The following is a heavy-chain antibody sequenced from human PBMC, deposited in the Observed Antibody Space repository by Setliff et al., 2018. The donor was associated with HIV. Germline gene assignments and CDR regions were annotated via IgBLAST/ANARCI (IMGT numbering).Heavy chain of an antibody. J-gene: IGHJ3*01. Sequence: ASVKVSCKASGGTFSSDAFSWVRKAPGQGLEWMGRIIPVFGTPNYAQKFQGRVTITADKSTSTAYMELSSLRSEDTAVYFCAREPPSSNPTLQYAFDLWGQGTMVTVSS. CDR1: GGTFSSDA. CDR2: IIPVFGTP. D-gene: IGHD4-4*01. CDR3: AREPPSSNPTLQYAFDL. V-gene: IGHV1-69*06.